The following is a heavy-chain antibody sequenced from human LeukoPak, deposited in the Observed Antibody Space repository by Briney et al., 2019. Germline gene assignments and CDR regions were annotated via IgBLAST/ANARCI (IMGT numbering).Heavy chain of an antibody. D-gene: IGHD6-25*01. CDR1: GGTFTSYA. Sequence: APLKASCTASGGTFTSYAISWVRQAPGHGLEWMAGIIPIFGTANYAQRFQGRVTITTDESTSTAYGELSSLRSEDTVVYYCARPPARRLAAPSGWLFYFDYWGQGALVTVSS. V-gene: IGHV1-69*05. CDR2: IIPIFGTA. J-gene: IGHJ4*02. CDR3: ARPPARRLAAPSGWLFYFDY.